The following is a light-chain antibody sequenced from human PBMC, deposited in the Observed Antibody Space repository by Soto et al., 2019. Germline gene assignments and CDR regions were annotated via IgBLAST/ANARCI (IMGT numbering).Light chain of an antibody. Sequence: QSVLTQSPSVSVTPGQRVTISCSGSRPNIGSNLVSWYQQLPRTAPTLLIWRNHQRPSGVPDRFSGSKYGTSSSLAFSGPQSEDEGDYYCAAWDDSLRAVVFGGGTQLTVL. CDR3: AAWDDSLRAVV. V-gene: IGLV1-44*01. J-gene: IGLJ2*01. CDR2: RNH. CDR1: RPNIGSNL.